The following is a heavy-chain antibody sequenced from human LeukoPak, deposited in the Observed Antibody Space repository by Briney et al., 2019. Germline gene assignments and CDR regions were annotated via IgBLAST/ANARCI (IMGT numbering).Heavy chain of an antibody. D-gene: IGHD3-3*01. CDR3: ARAFLRIGASYCYYGMDV. CDR2: ISAYNGNT. CDR1: GYAFTSCG. Sequence: ASVKVSCKASGYAFTSCGISWVRQAPGQGLEWMGWISAYNGNTNYAQKLQGRVTMTTDTSTSTAYMELRSLRSDDTAVYYCARAFLRIGASYCYYGMDVWGQGTTVTVSS. J-gene: IGHJ6*02. V-gene: IGHV1-18*01.